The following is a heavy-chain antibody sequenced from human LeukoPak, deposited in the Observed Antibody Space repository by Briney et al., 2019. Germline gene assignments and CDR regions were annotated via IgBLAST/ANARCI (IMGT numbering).Heavy chain of an antibody. J-gene: IGHJ4*02. CDR2: IYYRGNT. CDR1: GGSISTGHYW. V-gene: IGHV4-39*01. Sequence: SETLSLTCTVSGGSISTGHYWWGWIRQPPGKGLDWIGSIYYRGNTHYNPSLQSRVTVSVDTSKNQFSLKLTSVTAADTAVYYCVRQRGVGSWSFDYWGQGNLVTVSS. D-gene: IGHD2-15*01. CDR3: VRQRGVGSWSFDY.